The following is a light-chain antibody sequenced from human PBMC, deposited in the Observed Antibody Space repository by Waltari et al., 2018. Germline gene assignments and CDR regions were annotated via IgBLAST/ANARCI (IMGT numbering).Light chain of an antibody. J-gene: IGLJ2*01. CDR1: SGSLSSCHY. CDR3: ALFIREDVV. V-gene: IGLV8-61*01. Sequence: QTVVTQEPSFSVSPGGTVTRPCGFHSGSLSSCHYPSWYQQTPGQAPRTLIYSPNTLSSGVPHRFSGSIVGDKAALTITGAQADDESIYHCALFIREDVVFGGGTKLTVL. CDR2: SPN.